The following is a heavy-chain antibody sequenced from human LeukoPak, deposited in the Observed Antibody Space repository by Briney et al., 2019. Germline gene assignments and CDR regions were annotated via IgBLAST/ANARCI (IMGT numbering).Heavy chain of an antibody. CDR2: IYPGDSDT. Sequence: GESLKISCKGSGYSFTSYWIGWVRRMPGKGLEWMGIIYPGDSDTRYSPSFQGQVTISADKSISTAYLQWSSLKASDTAMYYCARLGDYGDAIDAFDIWGQGTMVTVSS. J-gene: IGHJ3*02. CDR1: GYSFTSYW. CDR3: ARLGDYGDAIDAFDI. D-gene: IGHD4-17*01. V-gene: IGHV5-51*01.